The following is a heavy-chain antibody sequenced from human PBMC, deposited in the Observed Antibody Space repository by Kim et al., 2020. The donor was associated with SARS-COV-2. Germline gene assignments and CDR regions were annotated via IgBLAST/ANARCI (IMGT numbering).Heavy chain of an antibody. CDR1: GGSISSGGYY. V-gene: IGHV4-31*03. D-gene: IGHD3-22*01. CDR3: ARALDYYDIGDSAFDI. J-gene: IGHJ3*02. Sequence: SETLSLTCTVSGGSISSGGYYWSWIRQHPGKGLEWIGYIYYSGSTYYNPSLKSRVTISVDTSKNQFSLKLSSVTAADTAVYYCARALDYYDIGDSAFDIWGQGTMVTVSS. CDR2: IYYSGST.